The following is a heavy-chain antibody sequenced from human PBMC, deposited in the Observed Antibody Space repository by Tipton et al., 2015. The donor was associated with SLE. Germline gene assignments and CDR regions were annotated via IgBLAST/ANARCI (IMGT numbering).Heavy chain of an antibody. V-gene: IGHV3-23*01. CDR3: AKSYCSSINCYVDY. J-gene: IGHJ4*02. Sequence: SLRLSCAASGFTFSNYAMAWVRQAPGKGLEWVSGISGSGGGTYYADSVIGRFTISRDNSKNTLYLQMNSLRAEDTAVYYCAKSYCSSINCYVDYWGQGTLVTVSS. CDR2: ISGSGGGT. CDR1: GFTFSNYA. D-gene: IGHD2-2*01.